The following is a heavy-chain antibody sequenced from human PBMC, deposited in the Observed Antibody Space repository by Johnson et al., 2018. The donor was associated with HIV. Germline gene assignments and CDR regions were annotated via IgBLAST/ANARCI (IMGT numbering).Heavy chain of an antibody. CDR3: AKGPLYYYDSRLGSGAFDI. D-gene: IGHD3-22*01. J-gene: IGHJ3*02. CDR1: GFTFSS. V-gene: IGHV3-30*18. Sequence: QVQLVESGGGVVQPGRSLRLSCAASGFTFSSMHWDRQAPGKGLEWVAVISHDGSHKYYADSVKGRFPISRDNSKNTLYLQMNSLRAEDTAVYYCAKGPLYYYDSRLGSGAFDIWGQGTMVTVSS. CDR2: ISHDGSHK.